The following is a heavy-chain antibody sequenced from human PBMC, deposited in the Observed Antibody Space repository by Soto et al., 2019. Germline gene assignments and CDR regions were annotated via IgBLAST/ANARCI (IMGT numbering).Heavy chain of an antibody. D-gene: IGHD2-15*01. CDR2: IRSKTNNYAT. V-gene: IGHV3-73*01. CDR1: GFPLSDSA. Sequence: EVQLVESGGGLVQPGGSLKLACIASGFPLSDSAIHWVRKASGKGLEWVGRIRSKTNNYATTYGAPVRGRFTLSRDDSKNTAYLLMNNMESADAAVYYCTRHAGGQVEHSFYYYFMDVRGKATTVSV. CDR3: TRHAGGQVEHSFYYYFMDV. J-gene: IGHJ6*03.